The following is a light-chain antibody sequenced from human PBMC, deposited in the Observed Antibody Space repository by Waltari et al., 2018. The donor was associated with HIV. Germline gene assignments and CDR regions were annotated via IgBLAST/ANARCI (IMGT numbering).Light chain of an antibody. Sequence: TQSPPTLSVSLGESVTLSCRASQDIGTDLAWYQQIRGQPPRLVIFDTSSRATGVPARFSGGGSGTDFTLTISSLQSEDFGFYYCQQYQTWPPETFGLGTRLDLK. CDR3: QQYQTWPPET. J-gene: IGKJ1*01. V-gene: IGKV3-15*01. CDR1: QDIGTD. CDR2: DTS.